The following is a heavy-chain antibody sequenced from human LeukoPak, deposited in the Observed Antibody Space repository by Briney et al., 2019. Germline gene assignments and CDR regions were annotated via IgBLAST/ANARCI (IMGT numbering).Heavy chain of an antibody. J-gene: IGHJ5*02. D-gene: IGHD3-10*01. CDR3: ARGSINMVRGVRGWFDP. Sequence: PSETLSLTCAVYGGSFSGYYWSWIRQPPGKGLEWIGEINHSGSNNYHPSLKSRATISEDTSKNQFTLKLSSVTAADTAVYYYARGSINMVRGVRGWFDPRGQRTLVTASS. V-gene: IGHV4-34*01. CDR1: GGSFSGYY. CDR2: INHSGSN.